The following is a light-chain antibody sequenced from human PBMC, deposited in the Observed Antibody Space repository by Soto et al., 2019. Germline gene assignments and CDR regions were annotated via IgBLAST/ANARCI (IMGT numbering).Light chain of an antibody. V-gene: IGKV3-20*01. CDR3: HQYHSPPQP. J-gene: IGKJ2*01. CDR1: QTMTRAY. CDR2: AAS. Sequence: EIVLMQSPGTLSLSPGERATLSCRASQTMTRAYVAWYQQKPGQAPRLLIYAASYRATGISDKFSGSGSGTDFSLTISRLEPEDSAVYYCHQYHSPPQPFGQGTNVDIK.